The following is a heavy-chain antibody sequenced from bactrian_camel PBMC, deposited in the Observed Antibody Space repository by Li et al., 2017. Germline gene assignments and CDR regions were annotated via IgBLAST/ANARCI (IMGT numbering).Heavy chain of an antibody. CDR2: ISPDGSST. J-gene: IGHJ4*01. V-gene: IGHV3S35*01. D-gene: IGHD1*01. CDR1: TFLLRGYA. Sequence: VQLVESGGGVVQPGGSLTLSCVASTFLLRGYAMSWVRRAPGKDLEWVASISPDGSSTDYSDSVKGRFTISRDNAQNTVYLQMNSLKSEDTALYLCSTGSRITEASVQGQGTQVTVS.